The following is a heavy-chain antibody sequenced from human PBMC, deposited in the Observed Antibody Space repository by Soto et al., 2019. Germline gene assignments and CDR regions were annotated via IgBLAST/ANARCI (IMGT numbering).Heavy chain of an antibody. CDR2: ISESGDNA. J-gene: IGHJ5*02. D-gene: IGHD5-18*01. V-gene: IGHV3-23*01. CDR1: GFPFNTYA. CDR3: AKGGYNYGLDP. Sequence: GGSLSLSCAASGFPFNTYAMSWVRQAPGKGPEWVSAISESGDNAFYADSVQGRFTISRDNSYNILYLQMNSLRAEDTALYFCAKGGYNYGLDPWGQGALVTVSS.